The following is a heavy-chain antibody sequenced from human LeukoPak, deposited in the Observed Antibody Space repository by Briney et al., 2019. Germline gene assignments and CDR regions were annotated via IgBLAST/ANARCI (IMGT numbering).Heavy chain of an antibody. V-gene: IGHV1-69*10. CDR3: ARVRYCSSTSCYTFDY. J-gene: IGHJ4*02. D-gene: IGHD2-2*02. CDR1: GGTFSSYT. CDR2: IIPILGIA. Sequence: SVKVSCKASGGTFSSYTISWVRQAPGQGLEWMGGIIPILGIANYAQKFQGRVTITADKSTSTAYMELSSLRSEDTAVYYCARVRYCSSTSCYTFDYWGQGTLVTVSS.